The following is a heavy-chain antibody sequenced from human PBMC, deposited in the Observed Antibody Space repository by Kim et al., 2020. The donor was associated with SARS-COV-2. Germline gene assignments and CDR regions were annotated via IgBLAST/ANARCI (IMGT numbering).Heavy chain of an antibody. V-gene: IGHV3-7*01. J-gene: IGHJ4*02. CDR2: IKQDGSEK. CDR1: GFTFSSYW. CDR3: ARWGSYDSSGIYYFDY. D-gene: IGHD3-22*01. Sequence: GGSLRLSCAASGFTFSSYWMSWVRQAPGKGLEWVANIKQDGSEKYYVDSVKGRFTISRDNAKNSLYLQMNSLRAEDTAVYYCARWGSYDSSGIYYFDYWGQGTLVTVSS.